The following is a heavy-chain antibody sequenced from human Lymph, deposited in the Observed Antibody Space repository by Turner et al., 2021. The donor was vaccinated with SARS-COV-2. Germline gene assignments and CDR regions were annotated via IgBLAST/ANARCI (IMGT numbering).Heavy chain of an antibody. CDR1: GPSISSYY. Sequence: QVQLQESGPGLVKPSETLSLTCTVPGPSISSYYWSWIRQPPGKVLEWIGYISNSGSTNYNPTLKSRVTISLDTSKNQLSLKLSSVTAADTAVYYCARHGNELGIQLWGQGTLVTVSS. J-gene: IGHJ4*02. CDR3: ARHGNELGIQL. D-gene: IGHD5-18*01. CDR2: ISNSGST. V-gene: IGHV4-59*08.